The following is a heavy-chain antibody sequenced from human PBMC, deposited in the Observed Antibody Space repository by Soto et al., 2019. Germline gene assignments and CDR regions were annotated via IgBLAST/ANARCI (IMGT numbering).Heavy chain of an antibody. CDR2: ISSDGSST. Sequence: QVTLVESGGGLVKPGGSLRLSCVVSAFTFSDYYVSWIRQAPEKGLECVSYISSDGSSTYYADSVKGRFTILRDKAKNSLYLQMDSLRADDTAVYYCARGHQYFHCGGQGTLVTVSS. CDR3: ARGHQYFHC. CDR1: AFTFSDYY. J-gene: IGHJ1*01. V-gene: IGHV3-11*01.